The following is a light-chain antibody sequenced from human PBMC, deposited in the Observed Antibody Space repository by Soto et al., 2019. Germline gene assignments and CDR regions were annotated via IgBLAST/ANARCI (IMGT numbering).Light chain of an antibody. CDR2: AVS. CDR1: SRDVGGQNY. V-gene: IGLV2-8*01. Sequence: QSALTQPPSASGSPGQSVAISCTGTSRDVGGQNYVSWYQQHPGKAPKLIIYAVSNRPSGVPDRFSGSKSGNTASLTIAGLRAEDEADYYCCSHAGNNNYVVGTGTKLTVL. CDR3: CSHAGNNNYV. J-gene: IGLJ1*01.